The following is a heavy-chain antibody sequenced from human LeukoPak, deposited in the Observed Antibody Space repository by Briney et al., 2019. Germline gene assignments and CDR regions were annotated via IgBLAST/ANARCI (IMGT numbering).Heavy chain of an antibody. Sequence: PSETLSLTCAVYGGSFSGYYWSWIRQPPGKGLEWIGEINHSGSTNYNPSLKSRVTISVDTSKNQFSLKLSSVTAADTAVYYCARDTSGYSSSWKYWGQGTLVIVSS. CDR1: GGSFSGYY. J-gene: IGHJ4*02. V-gene: IGHV4-34*01. D-gene: IGHD6-13*01. CDR2: INHSGST. CDR3: ARDTSGYSSSWKY.